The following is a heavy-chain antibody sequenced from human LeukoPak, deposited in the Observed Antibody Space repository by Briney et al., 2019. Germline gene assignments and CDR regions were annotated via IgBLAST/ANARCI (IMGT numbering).Heavy chain of an antibody. CDR1: GGSFSGYY. Sequence: PSETLSLTCAVYGGSFSGYYRSWIRQPPGKGLEWIGEINHSGSTNYNPSLKSRVTISVDTSKNQFSLKLSSVTAADTAVYYCAREDYGDYGGDWFDPWGQGTLVTVSS. CDR3: AREDYGDYGGDWFDP. V-gene: IGHV4-34*01. D-gene: IGHD4-17*01. CDR2: INHSGST. J-gene: IGHJ5*02.